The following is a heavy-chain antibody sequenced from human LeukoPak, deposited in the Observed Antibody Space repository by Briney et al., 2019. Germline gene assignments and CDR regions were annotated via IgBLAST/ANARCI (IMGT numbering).Heavy chain of an antibody. CDR1: GGSITTYY. D-gene: IGHD6-19*01. J-gene: IGHJ2*01. Sequence: SETLSLTCTVSGGSITTYYWSWIRQPPGKGLEWIGYIYDTVITNYNPSLKSRLTISVDTSKNQFSLKLSSVTAADTAVYYCARENSGWSNLYFDLWGRGTPVTVSS. V-gene: IGHV4-59*12. CDR2: IYDTVIT. CDR3: ARENSGWSNLYFDL.